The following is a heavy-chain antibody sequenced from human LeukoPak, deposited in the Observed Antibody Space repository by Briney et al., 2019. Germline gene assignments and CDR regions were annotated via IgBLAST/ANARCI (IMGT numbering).Heavy chain of an antibody. J-gene: IGHJ4*02. Sequence: PGGSLRLSCAASGFTFSSYAMSWVRQAPGKGLEWVSAISGSGGSTYYADSVKGRFTISRDNSKNTLSLQMNSLRAEDTAIYFCAKTFGSSTFRPTDFWGQGTLVTVSS. CDR1: GFTFSSYA. CDR3: AKTFGSSTFRPTDF. V-gene: IGHV3-23*01. D-gene: IGHD2-2*01. CDR2: ISGSGGST.